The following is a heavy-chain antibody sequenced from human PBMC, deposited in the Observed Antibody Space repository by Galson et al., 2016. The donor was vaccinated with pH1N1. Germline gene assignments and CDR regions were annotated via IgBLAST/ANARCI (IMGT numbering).Heavy chain of an antibody. Sequence: SVKVSCKASGYTFTGYYMHWVRQAPGQGLEWMGWINPNSGGTKYAQKFQGRVTMTRDTSISTAHMELSSLRFDDTAVYYCAGMFTGRYVVAETVYYSYGMDVWGQGTTVTVSS. CDR2: INPNSGGT. D-gene: IGHD2-15*01. CDR1: GYTFTGYY. J-gene: IGHJ6*02. V-gene: IGHV1-2*02. CDR3: AGMFTGRYVVAETVYYSYGMDV.